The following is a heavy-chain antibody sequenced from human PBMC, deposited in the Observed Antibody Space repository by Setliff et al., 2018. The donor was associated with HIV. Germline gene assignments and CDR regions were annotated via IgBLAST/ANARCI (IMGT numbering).Heavy chain of an antibody. J-gene: IGHJ4*02. CDR1: GYTFTDHY. CDR2: INPTGGGT. Sequence: ASVKVSCKASGYTFTDHYMHWVRQAPGQGLEWMGWINPTGGGTNYAQKCQCRVTMTRDTSINTAYMEMSRLRSDDTAVYYCARVPSRYCRSTTCPFFFDQWGQGTLVTVSS. CDR3: ARVPSRYCRSTTCPFFFDQ. V-gene: IGHV1-2*02. D-gene: IGHD2-2*01.